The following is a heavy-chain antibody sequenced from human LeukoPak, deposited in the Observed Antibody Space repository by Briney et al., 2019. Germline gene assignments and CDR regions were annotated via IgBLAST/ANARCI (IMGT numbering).Heavy chain of an antibody. V-gene: IGHV1-2*06. J-gene: IGHJ6*03. D-gene: IGHD6-19*01. Sequence: ASVKVSCRASGYTFTGYYMHWGRQATGQGLEWRGRINPNSGGTNYAQKFQGRVTMTRDTSISTAYMELSRLRSNDTAVYYCASQNGVAVASRGPYYYFYMDVWGKGTTVTVSS. CDR2: INPNSGGT. CDR3: ASQNGVAVASRGPYYYFYMDV. CDR1: GYTFTGYY.